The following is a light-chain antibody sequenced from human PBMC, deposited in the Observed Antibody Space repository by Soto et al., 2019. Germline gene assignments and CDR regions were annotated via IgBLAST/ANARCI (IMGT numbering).Light chain of an antibody. CDR1: SSNIGAGYD. V-gene: IGLV1-40*01. CDR3: QSYDSSLSVS. Sequence: QSVLTQPPSVSGAPGQRVTISCTGSSSNIGAGYDVHWYQQIPGTAPRLLIYGNINRPSGVPDRFSGSKSGTSASLAITGLQAEDEADYYCQSYDSSLSVSFGGGTKVTVL. J-gene: IGLJ2*01. CDR2: GNI.